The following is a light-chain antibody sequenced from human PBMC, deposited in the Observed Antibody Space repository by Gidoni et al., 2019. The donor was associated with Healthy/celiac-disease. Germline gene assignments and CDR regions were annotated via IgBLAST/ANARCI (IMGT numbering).Light chain of an antibody. CDR2: DAS. J-gene: IGKJ1*01. CDR3: QQRSNWPPWT. V-gene: IGKV3-11*01. Sequence: EIVLTQSPATLSVSPGERATLSCRASQSVSSYLAWYQQKPGQAPRLLIYDASNRATGIPARFSGSGSATDFTLTISSLEPEDFAVYYCQQRSNWPPWTFGQGTKVEIK. CDR1: QSVSSY.